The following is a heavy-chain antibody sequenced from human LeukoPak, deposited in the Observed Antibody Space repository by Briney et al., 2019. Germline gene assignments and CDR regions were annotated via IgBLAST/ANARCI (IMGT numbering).Heavy chain of an antibody. J-gene: IGHJ4*02. CDR2: IYYSGST. V-gene: IGHV4-39*07. D-gene: IGHD4-11*01. Sequence: SETLSLTCTVSGGSLSSSSYHWGWLRQPPGKGLEWIGSIYYSGSTYYNPSLKSRVTISVDTSKNQFSLKLSSVTAADTAVYFCARDPTAITPFDYWGQGTLVTVSS. CDR3: ARDPTAITPFDY. CDR1: GGSLSSSSYH.